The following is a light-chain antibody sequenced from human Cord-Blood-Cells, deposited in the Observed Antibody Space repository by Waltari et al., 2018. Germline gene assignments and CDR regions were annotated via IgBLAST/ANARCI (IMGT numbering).Light chain of an antibody. CDR2: WAS. CDR3: QQYYSTPRT. CDR1: QSVLYSSNNKNY. V-gene: IGKV4-1*01. Sequence: DIVMPQSPASLAASLGERATINCKSSQSVLYSSNNKNYLAWYQQKPGQPPKLLIYWASTRESGVPDRFSGSGSGTDLTLTISSLQAEDVAVYYCQQYYSTPRTFGQGTKVEIK. J-gene: IGKJ1*01.